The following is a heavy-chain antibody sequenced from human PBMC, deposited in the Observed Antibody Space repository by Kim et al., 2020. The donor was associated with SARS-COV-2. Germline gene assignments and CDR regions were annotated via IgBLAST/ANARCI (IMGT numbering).Heavy chain of an antibody. CDR3: AKEVQSIAVAGPGGYFDS. V-gene: IGHV3-33*06. CDR2: IWDDGSNK. CDR1: GFTFSSYC. J-gene: IGHJ4*02. Sequence: GGSLRLSCAASGFTFSSYCMHWVRQAPGKGLEWVAVIWDDGSNKNYADSVKGRFTISRDNSKNTLYLQMNSLRAEDTAVYYCAKEVQSIAVAGPGGYFDSWGEG. D-gene: IGHD6-19*01.